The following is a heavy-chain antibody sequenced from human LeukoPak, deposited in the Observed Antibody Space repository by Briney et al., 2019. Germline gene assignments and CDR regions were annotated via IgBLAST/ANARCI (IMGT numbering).Heavy chain of an antibody. CDR3: STSTRWTRGLGGYYYYMDV. J-gene: IGHJ6*03. V-gene: IGHV1-69-2*01. CDR2: IDPEDGET. D-gene: IGHD3-16*01. CDR1: GYTFTEYY. Sequence: GASVKVSCKASGYTFTEYYIHWVQQTPGKGLEWMGHIDPEDGETKSAEKFQGRVTITADTSEEIAYLELRSLRSEDTAIYYCSTSTRWTRGLGGYYYYMDVWGKGTTVTVSS.